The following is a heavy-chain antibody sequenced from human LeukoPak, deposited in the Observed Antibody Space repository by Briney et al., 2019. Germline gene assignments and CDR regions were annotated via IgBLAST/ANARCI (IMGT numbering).Heavy chain of an antibody. CDR3: AKDQDPNYYDSNGHYFGAFDI. Sequence: GGSLRLSCAASGFTFSSYAMSWVRQAPGKGLEWVSVISGSGGSTYYADSVKGRFTISRDKSKDTLYLQMNSLRAEDTAVYYCAKDQDPNYYDSNGHYFGAFDIWGQGTMVTVSS. CDR2: ISGSGGST. CDR1: GFTFSSYA. D-gene: IGHD3-22*01. J-gene: IGHJ3*02. V-gene: IGHV3-23*01.